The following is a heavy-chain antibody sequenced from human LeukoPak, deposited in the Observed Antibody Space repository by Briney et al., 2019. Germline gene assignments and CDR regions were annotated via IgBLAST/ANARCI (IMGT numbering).Heavy chain of an antibody. V-gene: IGHV1-8*01. CDR3: ASLARSGSYPNYYYYYGMDV. J-gene: IGHJ6*02. CDR2: MNPNSGNT. D-gene: IGHD3-10*01. CDR1: GYTFTSYD. Sequence: WASVKVSCKASGYTFTSYDINWVRQATGQGLEWMGWMNPNSGNTGYAQKFQGRVTMTRNTSISTAYMELSSLRSEDTAVYYCASLARSGSYPNYYYYYGMDVWGQGTTVTVSS.